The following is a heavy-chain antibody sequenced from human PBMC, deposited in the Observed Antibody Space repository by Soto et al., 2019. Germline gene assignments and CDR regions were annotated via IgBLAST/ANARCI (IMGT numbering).Heavy chain of an antibody. CDR2: ISYRGST. Sequence: PSKTLALTCTFSAGSISTSYWSWIRQPLGKALEWIGYISYRGSTNYNPSLKSRLTISIDTSKSQISLKLTSMTTADTAVYYCASSGIVGREVNTWFDPWGQGTLVTVSS. J-gene: IGHJ5*02. D-gene: IGHD3-22*01. V-gene: IGHV4-59*01. CDR1: AGSISTSY. CDR3: ASSGIVGREVNTWFDP.